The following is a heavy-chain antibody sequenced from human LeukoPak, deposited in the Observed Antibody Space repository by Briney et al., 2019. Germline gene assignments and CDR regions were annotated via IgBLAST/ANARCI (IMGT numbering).Heavy chain of an antibody. CDR3: ARAIQFGGYFDY. CDR2: IYGGDTT. V-gene: IGHV3-53*01. D-gene: IGHD2-15*01. CDR1: GFTVSRDY. J-gene: IGHJ4*02. Sequence: GGSLRLSCAASGFTVSRDYMSWVRQAPGKGLEWVSVIYGGDTTYYADSVRGRFTISRDTSKNTLYLQMNSLRVDDTAVYYCARAIQFGGYFDYWGQGTLVTASS.